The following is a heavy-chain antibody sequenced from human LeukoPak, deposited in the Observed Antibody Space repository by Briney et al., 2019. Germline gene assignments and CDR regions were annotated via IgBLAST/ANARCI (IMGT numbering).Heavy chain of an antibody. J-gene: IGHJ3*02. D-gene: IGHD3-10*01. CDR2: IYHSGST. V-gene: IGHV4-38-2*02. Sequence: SETLSLTCTVSGGSISSYYWSWIRQPPGKGLEWIGSIYHSGSTYYNPSLKSRVTISVDTSKNQFSLKLSSVTAADTAVYYCARVIGESDAFDIWGQGTMVTVSS. CDR3: ARVIGESDAFDI. CDR1: GGSISSYY.